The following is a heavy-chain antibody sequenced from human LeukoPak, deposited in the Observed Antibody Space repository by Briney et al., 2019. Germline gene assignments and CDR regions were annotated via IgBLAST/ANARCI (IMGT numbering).Heavy chain of an antibody. CDR2: IIPIFGTA. V-gene: IGHV1-69*13. CDR1: GGTFSSCA. J-gene: IGHJ4*02. Sequence: GASVKVSCKASGGTFSSCAISWVRQAPGQGLEWMGGIIPIFGTANYAQKFQGRVTITADESTSTAYMELSSLRSEDAAVYYCAHSSGKYSSSWYGDYWGQGTLVTVSS. D-gene: IGHD6-13*01. CDR3: AHSSGKYSSSWYGDY.